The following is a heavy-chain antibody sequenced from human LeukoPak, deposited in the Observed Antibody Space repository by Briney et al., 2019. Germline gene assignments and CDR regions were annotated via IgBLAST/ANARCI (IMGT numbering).Heavy chain of an antibody. CDR3: ARYNTGRGDY. CDR2: IWYDGNQK. V-gene: IGHV3-33*08. J-gene: IGHJ4*02. CDR1: GFTFSSYA. Sequence: GGSLRLSCAASGFTFSSYAMSWVRQAPGKGLEWVAIIWYDGNQKYYADSVKGRFTISRDNSKNTVSLQMSSLRVEDTAVYYCARYNTGRGDYWGQGTLVTVSS. D-gene: IGHD1-26*01.